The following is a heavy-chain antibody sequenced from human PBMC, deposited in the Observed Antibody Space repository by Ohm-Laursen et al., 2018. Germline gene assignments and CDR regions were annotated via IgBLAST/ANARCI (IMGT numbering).Heavy chain of an antibody. V-gene: IGHV3-66*01. CDR3: VRGLADGVHLN. CDR2: IYTGDIT. D-gene: IGHD4-17*01. CDR1: GFTFNNYV. J-gene: IGHJ4*02. Sequence: SLRLSCAASGFTFNNYVMHWARQAPGKGLEWVSVIYTGDITSYADSVKGRFTISRDISKNALYLHMNSLRAEDRGVYYCVRGLADGVHLNWGQGTLVAVSS.